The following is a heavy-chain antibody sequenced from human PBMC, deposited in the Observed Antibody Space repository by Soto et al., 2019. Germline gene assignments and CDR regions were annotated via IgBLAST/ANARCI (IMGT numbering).Heavy chain of an antibody. J-gene: IGHJ4*02. Sequence: EVQLVESGGGLVQPGRSLRLSCAASGFTFDDYAMHWVRQAPGKGLEWVSGISWNSGSIGYADSVKGRFTISRDNAKNSLYLQMNSLRAEDTALYYCAKEYCGGDCPIDYWGQGTLGTVSS. CDR2: ISWNSGSI. CDR3: AKEYCGGDCPIDY. V-gene: IGHV3-9*01. D-gene: IGHD2-21*01. CDR1: GFTFDDYA.